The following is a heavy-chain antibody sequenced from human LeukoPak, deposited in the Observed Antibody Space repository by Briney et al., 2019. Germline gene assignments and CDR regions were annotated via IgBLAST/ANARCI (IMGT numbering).Heavy chain of an antibody. CDR2: ISGSGGST. V-gene: IGHV3-23*01. CDR1: GFTFSSYA. D-gene: IGHD2-2*01. Sequence: GGSLRLSCAASGFTFSSYAMSWVRQAPGKGLEWVSAISGSGGSTYYAGSVKGRFTISRDNSKNTLYLQMNSLRAEDTAVYYCAKLASLGYCSSTSCYAFDIWGQGTMVTVSS. J-gene: IGHJ3*02. CDR3: AKLASLGYCSSTSCYAFDI.